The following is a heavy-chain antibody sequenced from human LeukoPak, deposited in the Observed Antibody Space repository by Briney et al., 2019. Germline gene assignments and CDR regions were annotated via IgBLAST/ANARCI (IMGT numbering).Heavy chain of an antibody. Sequence: SQTLSLTCTVSGGSISTCDLYWSWIRQHPGKGLEWIGYISKSGRTYYNPSLKSRITMSVDTSKSQFSLQLNSVTAADTAVYYCAGASHLGDLSLGRWGQGTLVTVSS. CDR2: ISKSGRT. CDR1: GGSISTCDLY. J-gene: IGHJ4*02. CDR3: AGASHLGDLSLGR. D-gene: IGHD3-16*02. V-gene: IGHV4-31*03.